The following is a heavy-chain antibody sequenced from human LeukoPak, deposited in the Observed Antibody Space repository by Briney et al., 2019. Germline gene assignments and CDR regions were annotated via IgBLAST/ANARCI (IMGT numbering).Heavy chain of an antibody. CDR3: ARCPSIAVVGDAFDI. J-gene: IGHJ3*02. CDR1: GYTFTSYD. D-gene: IGHD6-19*01. CDR2: MNPNSGNT. V-gene: IGHV1-8*01. Sequence: GASVKVSCKASGYTFTSYDINWVRQATGQGLEWMGWMNPNSGNTGYAQKFQGRVTMTRNTSISTAYMELSGLRSEDTAVYYCARCPSIAVVGDAFDIWGQGTMVTVSS.